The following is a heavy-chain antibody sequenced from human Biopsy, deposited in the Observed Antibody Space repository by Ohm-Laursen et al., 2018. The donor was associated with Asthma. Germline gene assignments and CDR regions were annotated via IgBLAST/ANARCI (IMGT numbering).Heavy chain of an antibody. Sequence: SQTLSLTCTVSPGSINDYYWNWIRHFPGKGLEWIGYVHSTGSTRFNPSLKSRLTISVDTSVDQVSLKLTSVTAADTAVYYCARATSTWSQSGPHYFDHWGQGTLVTVSS. J-gene: IGHJ4*02. D-gene: IGHD6-13*01. CDR3: ARATSTWSQSGPHYFDH. CDR1: PGSINDYY. CDR2: VHSTGST. V-gene: IGHV4-59*01.